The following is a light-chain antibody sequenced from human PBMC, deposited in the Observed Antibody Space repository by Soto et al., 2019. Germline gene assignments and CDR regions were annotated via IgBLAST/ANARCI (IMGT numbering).Light chain of an antibody. CDR1: SGDVGGYYY. J-gene: IGLJ1*01. Sequence: QPALTQPPSASGSPGQSVTISCTGTSGDVGGYYYVSWYQHHPGKVPKLIIYEVTKRPSGFPDRFSGSKSGNTASLTVSGLQAEDEADYYCMSYVGSNIFVFGTGTKVTVL. V-gene: IGLV2-8*01. CDR3: MSYVGSNIFV. CDR2: EVT.